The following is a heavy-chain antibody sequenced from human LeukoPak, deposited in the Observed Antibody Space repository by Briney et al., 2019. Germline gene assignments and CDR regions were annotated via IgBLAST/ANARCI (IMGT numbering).Heavy chain of an antibody. CDR2: INPNSGGT. V-gene: IGHV1-2*02. D-gene: IGHD3-22*01. J-gene: IGHJ4*02. CDR3: ARDYYDSSGYSY. Sequence: EASVKVSCKASGYTFTGYYMHWVRQAPGQGLEWMGWINPNSGGTNYAQKFQGRVTMTRDTSISTAYMELSRLRSDDTAVYYCARDYYDSSGYSYWGQGTLVTVSS. CDR1: GYTFTGYY.